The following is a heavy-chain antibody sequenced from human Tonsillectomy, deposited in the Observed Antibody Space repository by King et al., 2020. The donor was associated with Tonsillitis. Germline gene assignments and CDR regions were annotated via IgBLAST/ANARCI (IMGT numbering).Heavy chain of an antibody. V-gene: IGHV3-21*01. J-gene: IGHJ3*02. CDR1: GFSFSNYD. CDR3: AKDKGATYYDSGRGAFDI. CDR2: ISSSSDYI. Sequence: VQLVESGGGLVKPGGSLRLSCATSGFSFSNYDMHWVCQAPGKGLEWVSSISSSSDYIYYADSVKGRFTISMDNAWNSLYLQMYSLRAEDTAIYYCAKDKGATYYDSGRGAFDIWGQGTMVTVSS. D-gene: IGHD3-9*01.